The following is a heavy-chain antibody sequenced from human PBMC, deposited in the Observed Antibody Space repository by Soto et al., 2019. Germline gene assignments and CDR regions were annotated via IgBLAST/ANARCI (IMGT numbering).Heavy chain of an antibody. V-gene: IGHV4-31*03. Sequence: QVQLQESGPGLVKPSQTLSLTCTVSGGSISSGGYYWSWIRQHPGKGLEWIGYIYYSGSTYYNPSLKSRVTISVDTSKTQFSLKLSSVTAADTAVYYCARQERDFWSGGVDRPVTSDVDYCGQGTLVTVSS. J-gene: IGHJ4*02. CDR3: ARQERDFWSGGVDRPVTSDVDY. D-gene: IGHD3-3*01. CDR1: GGSISSGGYY. CDR2: IYYSGST.